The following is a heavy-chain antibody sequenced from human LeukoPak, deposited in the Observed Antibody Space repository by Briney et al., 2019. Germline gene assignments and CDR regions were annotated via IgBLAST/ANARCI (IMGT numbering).Heavy chain of an antibody. CDR2: IYYGGST. V-gene: IGHV4-59*01. CDR3: ARGGPWLRANWFDP. CDR1: GGSISSYY. J-gene: IGHJ5*02. D-gene: IGHD5-12*01. Sequence: PSETLSLTCVVSGGSISSYYWSWIRQPPGKGLEWIGYIYYGGSTNYNPSLKSRVTISVDTSKNQFSLKLSSVTAADTAVYYCARGGPWLRANWFDPWGQGTLVTVSS.